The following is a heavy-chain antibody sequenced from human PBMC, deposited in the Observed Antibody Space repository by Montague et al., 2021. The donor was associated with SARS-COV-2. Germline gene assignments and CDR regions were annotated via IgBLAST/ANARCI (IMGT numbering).Heavy chain of an antibody. CDR3: ARIVGDCSSDSCYAVR. J-gene: IGHJ1*01. CDR2: FYYTGCT. V-gene: IGHV4-39*01. CDR1: GVSTNSNSYY. D-gene: IGHD2-2*01. Sequence: SETLSLTCAVSGVSTNSNSYYWGWIRQPPGKGLDWIGSFYYTGCTCYTPSLKSRVTISGDTSKNQFSLKLTSVTAADTAVHYCARIVGDCSSDSCYAVRWGQGAVVPVSS.